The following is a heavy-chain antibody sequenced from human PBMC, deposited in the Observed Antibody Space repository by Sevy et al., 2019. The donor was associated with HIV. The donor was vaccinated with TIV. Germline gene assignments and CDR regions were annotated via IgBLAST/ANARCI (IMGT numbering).Heavy chain of an antibody. CDR1: GFTFSSYW. CDR3: ARAPGAGSGSWEPRFTWFDP. V-gene: IGHV3-7*01. Sequence: GGSLRLSCAASGFTFSSYWMSWVRQAPGKGLEWVANIKQDGSEKYYVDSVKGRFTISRDNAKNSLYLQMNSLRAEDTAVYYCARAPGAGSGSWEPRFTWFDPWGQGTLVTVSS. CDR2: IKQDGSEK. D-gene: IGHD6-19*01. J-gene: IGHJ5*02.